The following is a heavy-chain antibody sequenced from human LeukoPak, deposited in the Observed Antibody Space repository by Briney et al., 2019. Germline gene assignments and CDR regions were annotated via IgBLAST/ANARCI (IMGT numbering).Heavy chain of an antibody. D-gene: IGHD3-16*01. CDR1: GGSLSGYY. CDR2: IHPHGTT. Sequence: PETLSLTCGVYGGSLSGYYLTWIRQSPGKGLEWIGEIHPHGTTFYSPSLKSRVTISLDTSKNQFSLNLLSVTAADTAVYFCSRGTDLYKGGNYWGQGTLVTVSS. J-gene: IGHJ4*02. V-gene: IGHV4-34*01. CDR3: SRGTDLYKGGNY.